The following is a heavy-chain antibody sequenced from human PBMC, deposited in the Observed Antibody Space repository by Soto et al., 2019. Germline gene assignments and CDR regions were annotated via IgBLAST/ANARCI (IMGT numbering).Heavy chain of an antibody. J-gene: IGHJ6*02. CDR2: ISGSDGST. CDR1: GFTFSSYA. V-gene: IGHV3-23*01. CDR3: AKEMAGNIVVVPAAIAYYYYYGMDV. D-gene: IGHD2-2*01. Sequence: PGGSLRLSCAASGFTFSSYAMSWVRQAPGKGLEWVSAISGSDGSTYYADSVKGRFTISRDNSKNTLYLQMNSLRAEDTAVYYCAKEMAGNIVVVPAAIAYYYYYGMDVWGQGTTVTVSS.